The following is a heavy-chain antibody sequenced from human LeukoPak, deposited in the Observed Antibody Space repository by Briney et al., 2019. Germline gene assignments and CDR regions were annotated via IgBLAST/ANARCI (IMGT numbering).Heavy chain of an antibody. Sequence: VGSLRLSCAASGFSFSNYNMNWVRQAPGKGLEWVSYIGSTSSTIHYADSVKGRFTISRDNAKSSLYLQMNSLRAEDTAVYYCARESPWGFDAFDVWGQGTVVPASS. CDR3: ARESPWGFDAFDV. CDR2: IGSTSSTI. J-gene: IGHJ3*01. D-gene: IGHD7-27*01. CDR1: GFSFSNYN. V-gene: IGHV3-48*01.